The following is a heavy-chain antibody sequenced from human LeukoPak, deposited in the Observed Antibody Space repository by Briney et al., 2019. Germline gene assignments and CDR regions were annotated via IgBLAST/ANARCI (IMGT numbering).Heavy chain of an antibody. Sequence: SETLSLTCAVYGGSFSGYYWSWIRQPPGKGLEWIGEINQSGSTNYNPSLKSRVTISVDTSRNQFSLKLSSVTAADTAVYYCARARGPYCSGGSCYAGHYYYYMDVWGKGTTVTVSS. CDR2: INQSGST. D-gene: IGHD2-15*01. V-gene: IGHV4-34*01. J-gene: IGHJ6*03. CDR3: ARARGPYCSGGSCYAGHYYYYMDV. CDR1: GGSFSGYY.